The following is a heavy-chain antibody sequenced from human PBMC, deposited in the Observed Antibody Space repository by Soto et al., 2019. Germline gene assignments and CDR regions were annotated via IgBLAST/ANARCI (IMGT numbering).Heavy chain of an antibody. D-gene: IGHD3-22*01. CDR1: GGSISSYY. V-gene: IGHV4-59*01. CDR3: ARWDSSGYGWFDP. J-gene: IGHJ5*02. Sequence: QVQLQESGPGLVKPSETLSLTCTVSGGSISSYYWSWIRQPPGKGLEWIGYIYYSGSTNYNPSLKSRFTISVDTSKNQFSLKLSSVTAADTAVYYCARWDSSGYGWFDPWGQGTLVTVSS. CDR2: IYYSGST.